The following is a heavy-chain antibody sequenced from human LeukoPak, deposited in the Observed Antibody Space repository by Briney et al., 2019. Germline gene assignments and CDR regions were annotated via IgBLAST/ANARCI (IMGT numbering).Heavy chain of an antibody. J-gene: IGHJ4*02. D-gene: IGHD5-12*01. Sequence: GGSLRLSCAASGFTFSGSAMHGVRQASGKGREWVGRIRSKANSYATAYAASVKGRFTISRDDSKNTAYLQMNSLKTEDTAVYYCTRPLWGYSGYDSTRQDYWGQGTLVTVSS. V-gene: IGHV3-73*01. CDR1: GFTFSGSA. CDR3: TRPLWGYSGYDSTRQDY. CDR2: IRSKANSYAT.